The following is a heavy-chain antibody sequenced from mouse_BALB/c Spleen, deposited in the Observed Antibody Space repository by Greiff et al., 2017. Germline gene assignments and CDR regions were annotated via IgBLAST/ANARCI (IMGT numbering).Heavy chain of an antibody. CDR2: ISTGSSTI. D-gene: IGHD2-1*01. CDR3: ARKGNYWYFDV. V-gene: IGHV5-17*02. CDR1: GFTFSSFG. Sequence: EVKLVESGGGLVQPGGSRKLSCAASGFTFSSFGMHWVRQAPEKGLEWVAYISTGSSTIYYADTVKGRFTISRDNPTNTLFLQMTSLRSEDTAMYYCARKGNYWYFDVWGAGTTVTVSS. J-gene: IGHJ1*01.